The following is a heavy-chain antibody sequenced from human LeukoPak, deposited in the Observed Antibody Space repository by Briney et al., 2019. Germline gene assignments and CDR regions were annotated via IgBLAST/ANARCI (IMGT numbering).Heavy chain of an antibody. J-gene: IGHJ4*02. CDR1: GGTFSSYA. CDR3: ARVPLAGSSVLDFDY. V-gene: IGHV1-69*04. Sequence: ASVKVSCKASGGTFSSYAISWVRQAPGQGLEWMGRIIPILGTANYAQKFQGRVTITADKSTSTAYVELSSLRSEDTAVYYCARVPLAGSSVLDFDYWGQGTLVTVSS. D-gene: IGHD1-1*01. CDR2: IIPILGTA.